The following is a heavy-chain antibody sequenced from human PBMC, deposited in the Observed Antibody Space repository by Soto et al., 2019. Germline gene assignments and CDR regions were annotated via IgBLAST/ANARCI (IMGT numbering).Heavy chain of an antibody. J-gene: IGHJ4*02. CDR2: ISAYNGNT. CDR3: ARDLGWLVQSGIIDY. Sequence: ASVKVSCKASGYTFTSYGISWVRQAPGQGLEWMGWISAYNGNTNYAQKLQGRVTMTTDTSTNTAYMELRSLRSDDTAVYYCARDLGWLVQSGIIDYWGQGTLVTVSS. V-gene: IGHV1-18*01. D-gene: IGHD6-19*01. CDR1: GYTFTSYG.